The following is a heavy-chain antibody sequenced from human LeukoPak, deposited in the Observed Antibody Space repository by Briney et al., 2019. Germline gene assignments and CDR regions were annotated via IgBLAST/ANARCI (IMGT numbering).Heavy chain of an antibody. Sequence: GRSLRLSCAASGFTFSSYAMHWVRQAPGKGLEWVAVISYDGSNKYYADSVKGRFTTSRDNSKNTLYLQMNSLRAEDTAVYYCARSVAAAENIWGQGTLVTVSS. J-gene: IGHJ4*02. V-gene: IGHV3-30*04. D-gene: IGHD6-13*01. CDR3: ARSVAAAENI. CDR2: ISYDGSNK. CDR1: GFTFSSYA.